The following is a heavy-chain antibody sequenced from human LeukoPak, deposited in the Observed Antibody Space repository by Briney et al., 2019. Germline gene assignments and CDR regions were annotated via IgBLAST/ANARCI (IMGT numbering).Heavy chain of an antibody. V-gene: IGHV3-21*01. D-gene: IGHD3-16*01. CDR2: INSASSDI. Sequence: GGSLRLSCAASGLAFSTYTMNWVRQAPGKGLEWISCINSASSDIYYADSVWGRFTISRDNAKNSLYLQMNSLRAEDTGVYYCARGRYPLGSYAPPFDYWGQGILVTVSS. CDR3: ARGRYPLGSYAPPFDY. CDR1: GLAFSTYT. J-gene: IGHJ4*02.